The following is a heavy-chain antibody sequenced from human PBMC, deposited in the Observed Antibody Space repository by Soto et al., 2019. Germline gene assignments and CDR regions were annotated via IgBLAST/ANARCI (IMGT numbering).Heavy chain of an antibody. Sequence: SETLSLTCTVSGGSISSYYGSWIRQPPGKGLEWIGTIYYSGTSYHNPSLKSRVTISVDTSKNQFSLTLTSVTAADTAVYYCASRVEGLYSGNDRYYFDYWGQGTLVTVSS. CDR3: ASRVEGLYSGNDRYYFDY. V-gene: IGHV4-59*04. CDR2: IYYSGTS. J-gene: IGHJ4*02. D-gene: IGHD5-12*01. CDR1: GGSISSYY.